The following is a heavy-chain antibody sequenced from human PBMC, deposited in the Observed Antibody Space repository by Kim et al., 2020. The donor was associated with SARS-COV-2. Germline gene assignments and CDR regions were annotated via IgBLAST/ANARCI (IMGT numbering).Heavy chain of an antibody. CDR1: GFTFGDYA. CDR2: IRSKAYGGTT. Sequence: GGSLRLSCTASGFTFGDYAMSWFRQAPGKGLEWVGFIRSKAYGGTTEYAASVKGRFTITRDDSKSIAYLQMNSLKTEDTAVYYCTRDDYYDSSGYFAFDIWGQGTMVTVSS. CDR3: TRDDYYDSSGYFAFDI. V-gene: IGHV3-49*03. J-gene: IGHJ3*02. D-gene: IGHD3-22*01.